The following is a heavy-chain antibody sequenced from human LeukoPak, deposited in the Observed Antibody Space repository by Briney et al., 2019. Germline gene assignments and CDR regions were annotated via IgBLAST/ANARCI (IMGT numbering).Heavy chain of an antibody. V-gene: IGHV4-59*08. D-gene: IGHD3-10*01. CDR3: ARLVGYRVVRGVIIRDYYYGMDV. CDR1: GGSISSYY. CDR2: IYYSGST. Sequence: PSETLSLTCTVSGGSISSYYWSWIRQPPGKGLEWIGYIYYSGSTNYNPSLKSRVTISVDTSKNQFSLKLSSVTAADTAVYYCARLVGYRVVRGVIIRDYYYGMDVWGKGTTVTVSS. J-gene: IGHJ6*04.